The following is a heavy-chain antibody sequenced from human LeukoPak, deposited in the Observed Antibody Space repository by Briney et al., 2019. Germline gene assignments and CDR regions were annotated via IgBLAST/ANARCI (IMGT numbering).Heavy chain of an antibody. Sequence: GGSLRLSCAASGFTFSSYAMTWVRQAPGKGLEGVSAISDSGGSTYYADSVKGRFTISRDNSKNTLYLQMTSLRAEDTAVYYCAKDMIRGVSYFYSYGMDVWGQGTTVTVSS. D-gene: IGHD3-10*01. CDR2: ISDSGGST. V-gene: IGHV3-23*01. J-gene: IGHJ6*02. CDR3: AKDMIRGVSYFYSYGMDV. CDR1: GFTFSSYA.